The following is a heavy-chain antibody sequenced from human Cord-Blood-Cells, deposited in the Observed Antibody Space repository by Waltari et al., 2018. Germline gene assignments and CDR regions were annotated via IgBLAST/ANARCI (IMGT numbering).Heavy chain of an antibody. CDR1: GGSISSSSYY. CDR3: ARLDAFWGSMLLTGWYFDL. D-gene: IGHD3-10*02. J-gene: IGHJ2*01. CDR2: IYYSGST. V-gene: IGHV4-39*07. Sequence: QLQLQESGPGLVKPSETLSLTCTVSGGSISSSSYYWGWIRQPPGKGLEWIGCIYYSGSTYANPSLKSRGTISVDTSKNQFSLKLSSVTAADTAVYYCARLDAFWGSMLLTGWYFDLWGRGTLVTVSS.